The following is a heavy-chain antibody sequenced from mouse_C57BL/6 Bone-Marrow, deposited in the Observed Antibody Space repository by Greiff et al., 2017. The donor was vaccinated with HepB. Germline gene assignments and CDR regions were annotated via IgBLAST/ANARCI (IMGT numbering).Heavy chain of an antibody. Sequence: QVQLQQSGAELVRPGASVTLSCKASGYTFTDYEMHWVKQTPVHGLEWIGAIDPETGGTAYNQKFKGKAILTADKSSSTAYMELRSLTSEDSAVYYCTREGIYYGNFWYFDVWGTGTTVTVSS. CDR2: IDPETGGT. V-gene: IGHV1-15*01. CDR1: GYTFTDYE. J-gene: IGHJ1*03. CDR3: TREGIYYGNFWYFDV. D-gene: IGHD2-1*01.